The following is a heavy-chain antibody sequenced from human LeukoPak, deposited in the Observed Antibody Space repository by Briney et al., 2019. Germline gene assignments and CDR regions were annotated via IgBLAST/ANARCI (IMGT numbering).Heavy chain of an antibody. Sequence: GGSLRLSCAASRLTFSNAWMNWVRQAPGKGLEWVGRIKSKADGETTDYASPVKGRFTISRDDSNNMVYLQMNSQKIEDTAVYYCALDEPNYAPYDFDYWCQGTLVTVSS. CDR2: IKSKADGETT. D-gene: IGHD4/OR15-4a*01. CDR3: ALDEPNYAPYDFDY. CDR1: RLTFSNAW. J-gene: IGHJ4*02. V-gene: IGHV3-15*01.